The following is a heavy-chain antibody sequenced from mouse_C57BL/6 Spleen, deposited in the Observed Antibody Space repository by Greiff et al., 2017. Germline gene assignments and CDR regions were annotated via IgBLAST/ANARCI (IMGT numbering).Heavy chain of an antibody. Sequence: VQLQQSGAELVKPGASVKLSCKASGYTFTSYWMHWVKQRPGQGLEWIGMIHPNSGSTNYNEKFKSKATLTVDKSSSTAYMQLSSLTAEDSAVCYCASNDEYFDYWGQGTTLTVSS. CDR2: IHPNSGST. CDR3: ASNDEYFDY. V-gene: IGHV1-64*01. CDR1: GYTFTSYW. J-gene: IGHJ2*01.